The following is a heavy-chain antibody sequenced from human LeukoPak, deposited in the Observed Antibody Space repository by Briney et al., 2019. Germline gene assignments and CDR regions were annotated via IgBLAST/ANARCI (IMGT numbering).Heavy chain of an antibody. J-gene: IGHJ5*02. D-gene: IGHD3-10*01. V-gene: IGHV4-59*01. CDR2: IYYNGST. CDR1: GGSISSYY. Sequence: SETLSLACTVSGGSISSYYWSWIRQPPGKGLEWIGYIYYNGSTNYNPSLKSRVTISVDTSKNQFSLKLSSVTAADTAVYYCARAHYGSGSYYLRFDPWGQGTLVTVSS. CDR3: ARAHYGSGSYYLRFDP.